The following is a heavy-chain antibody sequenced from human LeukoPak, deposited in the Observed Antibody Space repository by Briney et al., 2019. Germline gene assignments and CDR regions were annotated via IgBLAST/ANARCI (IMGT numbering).Heavy chain of an antibody. Sequence: GESLQISCQASGYSFTNYWIGWARQMPGKGLEWMGIIHPGDSDTRYSPSFQGQVTLSADKSISTAYLQWSSLKASDCPMYYGARSGASDAFDIWGQGTMVTVSS. CDR3: ARSGASDAFDI. D-gene: IGHD7-27*01. J-gene: IGHJ3*02. V-gene: IGHV5-51*01. CDR1: GYSFTNYW. CDR2: IHPGDSDT.